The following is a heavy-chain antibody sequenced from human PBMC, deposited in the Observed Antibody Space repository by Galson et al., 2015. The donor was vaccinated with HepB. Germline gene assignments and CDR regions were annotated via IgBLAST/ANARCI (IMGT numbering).Heavy chain of an antibody. J-gene: IGHJ3*02. CDR1: GYTFTSYA. Sequence: SCKASGYTFTSYAMNWVRQAPGQGLEWMGWINTNTGNPTYAQGFTGRFVFSLDTSVSTAYLQISSLKAEATAVYYCARDIVVVPAAKGYAFDIWGQGTMVTVSS. CDR2: INTNTGNP. V-gene: IGHV7-4-1*02. CDR3: ARDIVVVPAAKGYAFDI. D-gene: IGHD2-2*01.